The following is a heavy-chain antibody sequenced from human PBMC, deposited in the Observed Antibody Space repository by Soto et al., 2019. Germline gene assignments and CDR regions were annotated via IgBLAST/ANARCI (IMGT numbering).Heavy chain of an antibody. Sequence: QVQLVQSGAEVTKPGASVTISCKASGYNFTTYYFHWVRQAPGHGLESMGIISPDGRGPISAQNFQSRVSMTRDTSTSTVYLQLSSLRTEDTAVYFCARGSGYCTTKTCYFFAFDLWGQGTLVTVSS. CDR3: ARGSGYCTTKTCYFFAFDL. CDR2: ISPDGRGP. J-gene: IGHJ5*02. D-gene: IGHD3-22*01. CDR1: GYNFTTYY. V-gene: IGHV1-46*01.